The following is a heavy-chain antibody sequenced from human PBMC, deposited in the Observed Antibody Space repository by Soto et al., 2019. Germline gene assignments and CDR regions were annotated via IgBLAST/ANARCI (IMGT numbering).Heavy chain of an antibody. D-gene: IGHD2-8*01. V-gene: IGHV1-69*13. Sequence: SVKVSCKASGDVFRSYGINWVRQAPGQGLEWMGGIIPISGTTNYAQKFQGRVAVTADESTDTVYMELSRLRAEDTAVYFCARVRCFNGLCHTADYGMDVWGQGTTVTVSS. CDR1: GDVFRSYG. CDR3: ARVRCFNGLCHTADYGMDV. CDR2: IIPISGTT. J-gene: IGHJ6*02.